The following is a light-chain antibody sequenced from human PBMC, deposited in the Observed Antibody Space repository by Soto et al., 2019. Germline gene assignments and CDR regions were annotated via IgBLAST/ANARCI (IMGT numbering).Light chain of an antibody. J-gene: IGLJ1*01. Sequence: QSALTQPASVSGSPGQSITISCTVTGSDVRTYNLVSWYQQHPGKVPKLIIYEASKRPSGVFNRFSGSQPGNTASLTVSGLQAEDEADYYCCSYAGDKTYVFGSGTKLTVL. CDR1: GSDVRTYNL. CDR3: CSYAGDKTYV. V-gene: IGLV2-23*01. CDR2: EAS.